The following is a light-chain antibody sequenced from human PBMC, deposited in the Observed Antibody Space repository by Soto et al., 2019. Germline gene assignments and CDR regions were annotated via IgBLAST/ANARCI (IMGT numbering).Light chain of an antibody. CDR3: QQYNMTPWT. J-gene: IGKJ1*01. CDR2: AAA. CDR1: QGISNY. V-gene: IGKV1-27*01. Sequence: DIQMTQSPSSLSASVRDRVTITCRASQGISNYLAWYQQKPGKVPTLLIYAAATLQSRVPSRLSGSGSGTDFTLTISSLQPEDVATYYCQQYNMTPWTFGQGTKVEIK.